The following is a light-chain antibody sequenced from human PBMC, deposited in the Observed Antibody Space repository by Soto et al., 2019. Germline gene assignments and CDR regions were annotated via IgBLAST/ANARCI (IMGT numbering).Light chain of an antibody. J-gene: IGLJ3*02. CDR3: VLYMGSGYWV. CDR2: STD. Sequence: QTVVTQEPSFSVSPGGTVTLTCGLSSGSVSTNSNPSWYQQTPGQAPRTLIYSTDTRSSGVPDRFSGSILGNKAALTITGAQADDESDYYCVLYMGSGYWVFGGGTKLTVL. V-gene: IGLV8-61*01. CDR1: SGSVSTNSN.